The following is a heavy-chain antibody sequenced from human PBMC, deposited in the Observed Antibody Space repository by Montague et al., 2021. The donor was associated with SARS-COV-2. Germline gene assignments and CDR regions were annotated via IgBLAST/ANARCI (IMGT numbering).Heavy chain of an antibody. J-gene: IGHJ3*02. V-gene: IGHV3-33*01. CDR2: TWSDESSK. Sequence: SLRLSCAASGFTFTSYAMNWVRQAPGKGLEWVAATWSDESSKYYADSVKGRFTISRDNSKNTLYLQMNSLRAEDTAVYYCARGPTGWDPFDIWGQGTMVTVSS. CDR3: ARGPTGWDPFDI. CDR1: GFTFTSYA. D-gene: IGHD4-11*01.